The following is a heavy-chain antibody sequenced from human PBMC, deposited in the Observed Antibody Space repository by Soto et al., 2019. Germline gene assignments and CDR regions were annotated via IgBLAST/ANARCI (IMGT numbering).Heavy chain of an antibody. CDR2: IKQDGSEK. J-gene: IGHJ6*02. CDR3: GWWIAAAGNYYYYYYGMDV. CDR1: GFTFSSYW. V-gene: IGHV3-7*05. D-gene: IGHD6-13*01. Sequence: EVQLVESGGGLVQPGGSLRLSCAASGFTFSSYWMSWVRQAPGKGLEWVANIKQDGSEKYYVDSVKGRFTISRDNAKNSLYLQMNSLRAEDTAVYYCGWWIAAAGNYYYYYYGMDVWGQGTTVTVSS.